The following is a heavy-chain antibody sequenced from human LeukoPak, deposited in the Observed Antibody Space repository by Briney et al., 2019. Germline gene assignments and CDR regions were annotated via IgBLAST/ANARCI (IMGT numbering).Heavy chain of an antibody. CDR3: ATCPSESSGWYTWFDP. CDR1: GYNFTGSY. J-gene: IGHJ5*02. D-gene: IGHD6-19*01. V-gene: IGHV1-2*02. CDR2: INPNSGGT. Sequence: ASVKVSCKASGYNFTGSYIHWVRQAPGQGLEWMGWINPNSGGTNSAQKFQGRVTMTRDTSISTAYMELSRLRSDDTAMYYCATCPSESSGWYTWFDPWGQGTLVTVSS.